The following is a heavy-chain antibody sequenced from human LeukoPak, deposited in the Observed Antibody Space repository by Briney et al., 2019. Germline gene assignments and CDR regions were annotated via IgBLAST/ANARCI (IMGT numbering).Heavy chain of an antibody. V-gene: IGHV3-43*01. D-gene: IGHD2-2*02. CDR2: ISWDGGST. CDR3: AKDFCTSCYTEYFQH. CDR1: GFTFDDYT. Sequence: PGGSLRLSCAASGFTFDDYTMHWVRQAPGKGLEWVSLISWDGGSTYYADSVKGRFTISRDNSKNSLYLQMNSLRTEDTALYYCAKDFCTSCYTEYFQHWGQGTLVTVSS. J-gene: IGHJ1*01.